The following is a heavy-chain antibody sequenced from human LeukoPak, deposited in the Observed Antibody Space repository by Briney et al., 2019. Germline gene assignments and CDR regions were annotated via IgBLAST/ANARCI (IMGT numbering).Heavy chain of an antibody. CDR2: INWNGGST. V-gene: IGHV3-20*04. D-gene: IGHD3-22*01. J-gene: IGHJ4*02. CDR1: GFTFDDYG. Sequence: GGSLRLSCAASGFTFDDYGMSWVRQAPGKGLEWVSGINWNGGSTGYADSVKGRFTISRDNAKNSLYLQMNSLRAEDTALYYCASSHDSSGYYVHSLDYWGQGTLVTVSS. CDR3: ASSHDSSGYYVHSLDY.